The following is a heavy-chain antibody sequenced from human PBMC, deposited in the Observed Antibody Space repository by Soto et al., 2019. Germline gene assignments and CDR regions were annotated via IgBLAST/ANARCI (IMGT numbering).Heavy chain of an antibody. Sequence: PGGSLRLSCAASGFTFSSYGMHWVRQAPGKGLEWVAVIWYDGSNKYYADSVKGRFTISRDNSKNTLYLQMNSLRAEDTAVYYCARDKTSYYVFYYYGMDVWGQGTTVTVSS. CDR3: ARDKTSYYVFYYYGMDV. J-gene: IGHJ6*02. V-gene: IGHV3-33*01. D-gene: IGHD3-3*01. CDR1: GFTFSSYG. CDR2: IWYDGSNK.